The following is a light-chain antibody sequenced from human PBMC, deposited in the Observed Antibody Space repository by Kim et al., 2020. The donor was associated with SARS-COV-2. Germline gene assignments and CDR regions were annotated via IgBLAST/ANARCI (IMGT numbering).Light chain of an antibody. CDR2: DAS. Sequence: GDRVTITCRASQSISSWLAWYQQKPGKAPKLLIYDASSLESGVPSSFSGSGSGTEFTLTISSLQPDDFATYYCQQYNSYPYTFGQGTKL. CDR1: QSISSW. J-gene: IGKJ2*01. CDR3: QQYNSYPYT. V-gene: IGKV1-5*01.